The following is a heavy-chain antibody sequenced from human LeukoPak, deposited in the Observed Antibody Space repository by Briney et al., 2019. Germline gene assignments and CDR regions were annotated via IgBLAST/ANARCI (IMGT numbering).Heavy chain of an antibody. CDR2: ISAYNGNT. J-gene: IGHJ4*02. V-gene: IGHV1-18*01. CDR1: GYTFTSYG. D-gene: IGHD3-10*01. CDR3: ARDWAAYAHGSGSYGDY. Sequence: ASVKVSCKASGYTFTSYGISWVRQAPGQGLEWMGWISAYNGNTNYAQKLQGRVTMTTDTSTSTAYMELRSLRSDDTAVYYCARDWAAYAHGSGSYGDYWGQGTLVTVSS.